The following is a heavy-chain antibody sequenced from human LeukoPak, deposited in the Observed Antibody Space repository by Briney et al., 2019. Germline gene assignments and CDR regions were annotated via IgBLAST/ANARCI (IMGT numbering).Heavy chain of an antibody. CDR1: GGSVSSGSYY. D-gene: IGHD2-15*01. CDR3: ARDTGYCSGGSCYPNYFAY. CDR2: VYYTGNT. V-gene: IGHV4-61*01. J-gene: IGHJ4*02. Sequence: SETLSLTCTVSGGSVSSGSYYWSWIRQPPGKGLEWIGYVYYTGNTNYNPSLGSRVTLSVDTSKNQFSLKLTSVTAADTAVYYCARDTGYCSGGSCYPNYFAYWGQGTLVTVSS.